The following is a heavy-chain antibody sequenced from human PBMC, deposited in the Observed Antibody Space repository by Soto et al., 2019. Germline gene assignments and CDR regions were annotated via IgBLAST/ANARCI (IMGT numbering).Heavy chain of an antibody. V-gene: IGHV3-30*18. D-gene: IGHD3-9*01. J-gene: IGHJ4*02. Sequence: GGSLRLSCVASGFTFRNYAMNWVRQAPGKGPEWVATLSYDGIIQNYADSVKGRFTISRDNSKNSLYLQMNSLREEDTAVYSCAKSQYFDILTGLDDWGQGAQVTVSS. CDR1: GFTFRNYA. CDR3: AKSQYFDILTGLDD. CDR2: LSYDGIIQ.